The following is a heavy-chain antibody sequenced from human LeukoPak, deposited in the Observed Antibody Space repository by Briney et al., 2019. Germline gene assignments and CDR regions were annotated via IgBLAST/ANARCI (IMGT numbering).Heavy chain of an antibody. V-gene: IGHV3-21*01. CDR2: ISSSSSYI. CDR1: RFTFSSYS. Sequence: PGGSLRLSCAASRFTFSSYSMNWVRQAPGKGLEWVSSISSSSSYIYYADSVKGRFTISRDNAKNSLYLQMNSLRAEDTAVYYCARDNYYGSGYEYFQHWGQGTLVTVSS. CDR3: ARDNYYGSGYEYFQH. D-gene: IGHD3-10*01. J-gene: IGHJ1*01.